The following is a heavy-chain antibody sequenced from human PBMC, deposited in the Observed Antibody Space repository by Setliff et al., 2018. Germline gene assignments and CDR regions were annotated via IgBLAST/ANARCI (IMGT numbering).Heavy chain of an antibody. J-gene: IGHJ4*01. CDR2: IRYDGSKK. V-gene: IGHV3-30*02. D-gene: IGHD3-22*01. CDR1: GLAFGIYG. Sequence: GGSLRLSCAASGLAFGIYGIYWFRHTPGKGLEWVAYIRYDGSKKDYADHVRGRFTISRDDSKNTVSLEMNGLRVEDTAVYYCAKEIQARRGPVYDSSALAFDYWGQGTLVTV. CDR3: AKEIQARRGPVYDSSALAFDY.